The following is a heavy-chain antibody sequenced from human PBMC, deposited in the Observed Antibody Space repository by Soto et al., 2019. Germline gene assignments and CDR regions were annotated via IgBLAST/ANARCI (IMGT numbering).Heavy chain of an antibody. CDR3: AKVGQYYGSGRPPDY. V-gene: IGHV3-30*18. J-gene: IGHJ4*02. Sequence: GGSLRLSCAASGFTFSSYGMHWVRQAPGKGLEWVAVISYDGSNKYYADSVKGRFTISRDNSKNTLYLQMNSLRAEDTAVYYCAKVGQYYGSGRPPDYWGQGTLVTVSS. D-gene: IGHD3-10*01. CDR2: ISYDGSNK. CDR1: GFTFSSYG.